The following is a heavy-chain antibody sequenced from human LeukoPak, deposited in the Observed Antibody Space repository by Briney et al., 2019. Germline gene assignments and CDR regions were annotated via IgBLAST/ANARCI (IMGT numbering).Heavy chain of an antibody. D-gene: IGHD3-10*01. Sequence: GGSLRLSCAASGFTFSSYSMNWVRQAPGKGLEWVSSISSSSSYIYYADSVKGRFTISRDNAKNSLYLQMNSLRAEDTAVYYCAVDITMVRGIIQPNWFDPWGQGTLVTVSS. CDR2: ISSSSSYI. V-gene: IGHV3-21*01. J-gene: IGHJ5*02. CDR3: AVDITMVRGIIQPNWFDP. CDR1: GFTFSSYS.